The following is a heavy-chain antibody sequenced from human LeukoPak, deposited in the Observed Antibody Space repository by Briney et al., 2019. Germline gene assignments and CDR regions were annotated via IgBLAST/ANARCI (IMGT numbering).Heavy chain of an antibody. CDR3: ARYESSAYGIDV. V-gene: IGHV4-39*01. CDR1: GGSISSSSSY. CDR2: IYYSGST. D-gene: IGHD3-22*01. J-gene: IGHJ2*01. Sequence: SETLSLTCTVSGGSISSSSSYWGWIRQPPGMGLERIGSIYYSGSTYYNPSLKSRVTISVDTSKNQFSLKVSSVAAADTAVYYCARYESSAYGIDVWGRGTLVTVSS.